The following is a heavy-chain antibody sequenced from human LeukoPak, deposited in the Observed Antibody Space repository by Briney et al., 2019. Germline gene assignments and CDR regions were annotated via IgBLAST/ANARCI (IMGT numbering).Heavy chain of an antibody. D-gene: IGHD3-3*01. V-gene: IGHV3-23*01. CDR2: ISGSGGST. CDR1: GFTFSSYA. Sequence: GGSLRLSCAASGFTFSSYAMSWVRQAPGKGLEWVSAISGSGGSTYYADSVKGRFTISRDNSKNTLYLQMNSLRAEDTAVYYCAKDGRSWLTIFGAVIVGWGQGTLVTVSS. CDR3: AKDGRSWLTIFGAVIVG. J-gene: IGHJ4*02.